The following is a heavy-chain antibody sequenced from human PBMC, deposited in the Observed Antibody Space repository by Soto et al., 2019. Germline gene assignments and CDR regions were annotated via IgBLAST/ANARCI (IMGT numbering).Heavy chain of an antibody. D-gene: IGHD2-15*01. V-gene: IGHV1-69*12. J-gene: IGHJ2*01. CDR3: ARVVTVVKSFHYWYFDL. CDR2: IIPIFGTT. Sequence: QVQLVESGAEVKKPGSSVKVSCKASGGTFSSYAISWVRQAPRHGLEWMGGIIPIFGTTNYAQKFQGRVTITADEFTSTAYMELSSLRSEDTAVYYCARVVTVVKSFHYWYFDLWGRGTLVTVSS. CDR1: GGTFSSYA.